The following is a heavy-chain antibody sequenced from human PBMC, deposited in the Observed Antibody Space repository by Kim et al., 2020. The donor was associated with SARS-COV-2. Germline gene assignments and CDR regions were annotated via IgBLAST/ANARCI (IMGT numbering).Heavy chain of an antibody. D-gene: IGHD3-16*01. Sequence: GGSLRLSCAASGFTFSTYGMHWVRQAPGKGLEWVAVIWSDGSNTFYADSVKDRFTISRDNSKNTLYLQMNSLRAEDTAVYYCARDNLSRAPGGLDYLGQGTLVTVSP. CDR3: ARDNLSRAPGGLDY. J-gene: IGHJ4*02. CDR2: IWSDGSNT. V-gene: IGHV3-33*01. CDR1: GFTFSTYG.